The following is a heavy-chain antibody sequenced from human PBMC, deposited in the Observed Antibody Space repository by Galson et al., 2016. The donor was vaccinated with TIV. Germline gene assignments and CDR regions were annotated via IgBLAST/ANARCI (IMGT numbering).Heavy chain of an antibody. V-gene: IGHV1-69*13. D-gene: IGHD5-24*01. CDR2: IISIFRAA. CDR3: ARRTDGHLYDFYGMDV. J-gene: IGHJ6*02. CDR1: GGIFSGYA. Sequence: SVKVSCKASGGIFSGYAINWVRQAPGQGLEWMGRIISIFRAANYAEKFQGRVTITADDSTNTGHMELSSLKSEDTAVYYWARRTDGHLYDFYGMDVWGQGTTVIVSS.